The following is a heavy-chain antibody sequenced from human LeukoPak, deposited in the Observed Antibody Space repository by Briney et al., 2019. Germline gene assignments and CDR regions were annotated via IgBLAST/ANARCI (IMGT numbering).Heavy chain of an antibody. CDR2: ISSSSSYI. D-gene: IGHD3-10*01. CDR3: ARSGIKMVRGVIVKSPYHMDV. V-gene: IGHV3-21*01. J-gene: IGHJ6*03. Sequence: PGGSLRLSCAGSGFTFSSYSMNWVRQAPGKGLEWVSSISSSSSYIYYADSVKGRFTISRDNARNSLYLQMNNLRAEDTAVYYCARSGIKMVRGVIVKSPYHMDVWGKGTTVTVSS. CDR1: GFTFSSYS.